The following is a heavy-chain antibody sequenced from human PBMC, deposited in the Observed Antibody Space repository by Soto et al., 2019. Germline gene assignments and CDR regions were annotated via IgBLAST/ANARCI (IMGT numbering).Heavy chain of an antibody. CDR1: GYSFTTYW. CDR2: IYPRDSDT. D-gene: IGHD2-2*01. CDR3: ARHYGQHDAFDI. V-gene: IGHV5-51*01. Sequence: EESLKISCKGSGYSFTTYWIGWVRQMPGKGLEWMGIIYPRDSDTKYSPSFQGLVTISADKSITTAYLQWNSLRASDTAMYYCARHYGQHDAFDIWGKGPMVTVSS. J-gene: IGHJ3*02.